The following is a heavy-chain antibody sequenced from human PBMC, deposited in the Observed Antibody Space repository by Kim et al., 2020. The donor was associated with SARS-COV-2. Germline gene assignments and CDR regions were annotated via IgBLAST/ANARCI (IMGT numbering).Heavy chain of an antibody. CDR2: IYYSGST. V-gene: IGHV4-59*08. CDR1: GGSISSYY. D-gene: IGHD6-19*01. J-gene: IGHJ4*02. CDR3: SRRRGSGWTKDDY. Sequence: SETLSLTCTVSGGSISSYYWSWIRQPPGKGLEWIGYIYYSGSTNYNPSLKSRVTISVDTSKNQFSLKLSSVTAADTAVYYWSRRRGSGWTKDDYWGQGTL.